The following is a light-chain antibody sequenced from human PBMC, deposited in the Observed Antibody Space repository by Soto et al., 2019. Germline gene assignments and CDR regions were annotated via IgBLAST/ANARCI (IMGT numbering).Light chain of an antibody. V-gene: IGKV3-20*01. CDR3: QQYGSSPRT. CDR1: QIVSSSY. CDR2: GAS. J-gene: IGKJ1*01. Sequence: IVLTQSPGTLSLSPGERATLSCRASQIVSSSYLAWYQQKPGQAPRLLIYGASSRATGIPDRFSGSGSGTDFTLTISRLQPEDFAVYYCQQYGSSPRTFGQGTKGDIK.